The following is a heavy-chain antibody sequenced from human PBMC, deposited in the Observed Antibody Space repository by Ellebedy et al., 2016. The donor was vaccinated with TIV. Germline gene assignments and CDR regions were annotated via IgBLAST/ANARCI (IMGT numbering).Heavy chain of an antibody. CDR1: GGSISSSSYY. CDR2: IYYSGST. Sequence: SETLSLTCTVSGGSISSSSYYWGWIRQPPGKGLEWIGSIYYSGSTYYNPSLKSRVTISVDTSKNRFSLKLSSVTAADTAVYYCARGERDSSGYYYDYWGQGTLVTVSS. D-gene: IGHD3-22*01. CDR3: ARGERDSSGYYYDY. V-gene: IGHV4-39*01. J-gene: IGHJ4*02.